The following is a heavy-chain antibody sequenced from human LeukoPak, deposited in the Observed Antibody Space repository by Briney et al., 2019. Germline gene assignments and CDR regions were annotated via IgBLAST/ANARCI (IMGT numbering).Heavy chain of an antibody. Sequence: GGSLRLSYAASGFTFSSYWMSWVRQAPGKGLEWVANIKQDGSEKYYVDSVKGRFTISRDNAKNSPYLQMNSLRAEDTAVYYCARDLGSSWTYYYYYYGMDVWGQGTTVTVSS. CDR3: ARDLGSSWTYYYYYYGMDV. V-gene: IGHV3-7*01. D-gene: IGHD6-13*01. CDR2: IKQDGSEK. CDR1: GFTFSSYW. J-gene: IGHJ6*02.